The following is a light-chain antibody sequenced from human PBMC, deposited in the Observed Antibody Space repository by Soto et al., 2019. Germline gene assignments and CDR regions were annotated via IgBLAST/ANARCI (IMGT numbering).Light chain of an antibody. CDR1: QSVSSSY. Sequence: ECVLTQTTGTLSLSPGERASLSCRASQSVSSSYLAWYQQKPGQAPRLLIYGASSRATGIPDRFSGSGSGTDFTLTISRLEPEDFAVYYCQQYSSSLPLTFGQVTLLE. V-gene: IGKV3-20*01. J-gene: IGKJ5*01. CDR2: GAS. CDR3: QQYSSSLPLT.